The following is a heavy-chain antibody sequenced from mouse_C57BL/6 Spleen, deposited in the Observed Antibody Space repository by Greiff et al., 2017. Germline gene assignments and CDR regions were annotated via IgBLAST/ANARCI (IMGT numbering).Heavy chain of an antibody. Sequence: VQLKESGAELVKPGASVKLSCTASGFNIKDYYMHWVKQRTEQGLEWIGRIDPEDGETKYAPKFQGKATITADTSSNTAYLQLRSLTSEDTAVYYCALYDYDEYYFDYWGQGTTLSVSS. D-gene: IGHD2-4*01. CDR1: GFNIKDYY. V-gene: IGHV14-2*01. CDR3: ALYDYDEYYFDY. CDR2: IDPEDGET. J-gene: IGHJ2*01.